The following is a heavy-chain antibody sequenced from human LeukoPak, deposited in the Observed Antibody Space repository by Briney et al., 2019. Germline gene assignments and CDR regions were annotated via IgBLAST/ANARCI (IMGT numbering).Heavy chain of an antibody. D-gene: IGHD2-2*02. CDR3: AREDVVAPAAIKWFDP. Sequence: PSETLSLTCTVSGGSISSGDYYWSWIRQPPGKGLEWIGYIYYSGSTYYNPSLKSRVTISVDTSKNQFSLKLSSVTAADTAVYYCAREDVVAPAAIKWFDPWGQGTLVTVSS. J-gene: IGHJ5*02. CDR2: IYYSGST. CDR1: GGSISSGDYY. V-gene: IGHV4-30-4*08.